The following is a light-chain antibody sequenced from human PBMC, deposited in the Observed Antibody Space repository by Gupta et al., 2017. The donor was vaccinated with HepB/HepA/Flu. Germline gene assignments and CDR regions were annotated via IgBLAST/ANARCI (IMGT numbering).Light chain of an antibody. J-gene: IGLJ2*01. CDR2: RNN. V-gene: IGLV1-47*01. Sequence: QSVLTQPPSASGTPGQRVTISCYGSSSNIGSNYVYWHQQLPGTAPKLLIYRNNQRPSGVPDRFSGSKSGTSASLAISGLRSEEEADYYCEAWDDSLSGHVVFAGGTKLTVL. CDR1: SSNIGSNY. CDR3: EAWDDSLSGHVV.